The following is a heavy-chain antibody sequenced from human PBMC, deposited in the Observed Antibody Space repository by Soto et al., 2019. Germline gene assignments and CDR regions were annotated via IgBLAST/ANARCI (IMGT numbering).Heavy chain of an antibody. D-gene: IGHD2-2*01. CDR1: GYTLTELS. CDR3: ARVGDIVVLPAALLGP. Sequence: GASVKVSCKVSGYTLTELSMHWVRQAPGKGLEWMGGFDPEDGETIYAQKFQGRVTMTEDTSTDTAYMELSSLRSEDTAVYYCARVGDIVVLPAALLGPWGQGTLVTVSS. CDR2: FDPEDGET. J-gene: IGHJ5*02. V-gene: IGHV1-24*01.